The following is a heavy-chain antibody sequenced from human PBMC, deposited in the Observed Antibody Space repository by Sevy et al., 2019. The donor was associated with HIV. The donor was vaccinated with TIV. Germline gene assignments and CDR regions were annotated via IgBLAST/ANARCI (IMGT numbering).Heavy chain of an antibody. CDR3: ARDGSWYYDSDTFDY. CDR2: ISSSSSYI. J-gene: IGHJ4*02. Sequence: GGSLRLSCAASGFTFSSYSMNWVRQAPGKGLEWFSSISSSSSYIYYADSVKGRFTISRDNAKNSLYLQMNSLRAEDTAVYYCARDGSWYYDSDTFDYWGQGTLVTVSS. V-gene: IGHV3-21*01. D-gene: IGHD3-22*01. CDR1: GFTFSSYS.